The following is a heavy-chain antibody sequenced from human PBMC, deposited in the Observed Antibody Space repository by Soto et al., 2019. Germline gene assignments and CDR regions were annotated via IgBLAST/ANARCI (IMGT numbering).Heavy chain of an antibody. V-gene: IGHV3-7*01. D-gene: IGHD3-10*01. CDR1: GFTVSSNY. CDR2: IHMDGGEK. Sequence: PGGSLRLSCAASGFTVSSNYMSWVRQAPGRGLEWLATIHMDGGEKKYVDSVKGRFTMSRDNAKNSLYLQMDSLRVEDTGVYYCARDSGYDSGSSVNHYLDQWGHGTLVTVSS. J-gene: IGHJ4*01. CDR3: ARDSGYDSGSSVNHYLDQ.